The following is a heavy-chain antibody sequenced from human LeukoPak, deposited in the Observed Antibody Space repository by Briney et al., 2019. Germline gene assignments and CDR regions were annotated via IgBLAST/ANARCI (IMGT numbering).Heavy chain of an antibody. CDR2: ISGSGGST. CDR1: GFTFSSYA. D-gene: IGHD3-3*01. CDR3: AKDRYDFWSGYYPQYYFDY. V-gene: IGHV3-23*01. J-gene: IGHJ4*02. Sequence: PGGSLRLSCAASGFTFSSYAMSWVRQAPGKGLEWVSAISGSGGSTYYADSVKGRFTISRDNSKNTLYLQMNSLRAEDTAVYYCAKDRYDFWSGYYPQYYFDYWGRGTLVTVSS.